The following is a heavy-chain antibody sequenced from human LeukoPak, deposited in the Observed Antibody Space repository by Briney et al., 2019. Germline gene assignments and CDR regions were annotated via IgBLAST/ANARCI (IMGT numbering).Heavy chain of an antibody. CDR2: ISAYNGNT. CDR1: GYTFTSYG. V-gene: IGHV1-18*01. D-gene: IGHD2-2*01. J-gene: IGHJ4*02. Sequence: GASVKASCKASGYTFTSYGISWVRQAPGQGLEWMGWISAYNGNTKYAQKLQGRVTMTTDTSTNTAYMELRSLRSDDTAVYYCARDTSSDLNTPSSLFDYWGQGTLVTVSS. CDR3: ARDTSSDLNTPSSLFDY.